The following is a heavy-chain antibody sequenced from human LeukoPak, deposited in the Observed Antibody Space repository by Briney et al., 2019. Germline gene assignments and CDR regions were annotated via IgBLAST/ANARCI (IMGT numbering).Heavy chain of an antibody. V-gene: IGHV3-53*01. CDR2: IYSEGST. CDR3: ARDSPRVGMDV. Sequence: GGSLRLSGAASGFTVSSSYMSWVRQAPGKGLELFSVIYSEGSTSYADSVKGRFTISRDNSKNTLYLQMNSLRAEDTAVYCYARDSPRVGMDVWGQGTTVTVSS. CDR1: GFTVSSSY. J-gene: IGHJ6*02.